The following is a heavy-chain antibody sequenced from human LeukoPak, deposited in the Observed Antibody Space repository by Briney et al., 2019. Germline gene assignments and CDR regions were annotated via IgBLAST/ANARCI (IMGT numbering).Heavy chain of an antibody. CDR3: AKVGSRMVRGVINWFDP. J-gene: IGHJ5*02. D-gene: IGHD3-10*01. Sequence: GGSLRLSCAASGFTFSSYAMSWVRQAPGKGLEWVSAISGSGGSTYYADSVKGWFAISRDNSKNTLYLQMNSPRAEDTAVYYCAKVGSRMVRGVINWFDPWGQGTLVTVSS. CDR1: GFTFSSYA. V-gene: IGHV3-23*01. CDR2: ISGSGGST.